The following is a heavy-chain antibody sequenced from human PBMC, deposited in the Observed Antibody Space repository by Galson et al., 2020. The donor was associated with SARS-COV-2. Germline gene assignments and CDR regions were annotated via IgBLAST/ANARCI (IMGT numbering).Heavy chain of an antibody. CDR3: AREAREGGYYFDY. CDR2: IFTSGSP. J-gene: IGHJ4*02. CDR1: GDSISSNY. V-gene: IGHV4-4*07. Sequence: SQTLSLTCTVSGDSISSNYWSWIRQPAGKGLEWIGRIFTSGSPNYNPSLKSRVTMSVDTSKNQVSLKLNSVTAADTAIYYCAREAREGGYYFDYWGQGTLVTVSS. D-gene: IGHD3-16*01.